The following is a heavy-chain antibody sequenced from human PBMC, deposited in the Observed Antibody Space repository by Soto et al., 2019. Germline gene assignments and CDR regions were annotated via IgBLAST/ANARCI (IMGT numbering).Heavy chain of an antibody. D-gene: IGHD6-19*01. J-gene: IGHJ4*02. CDR2: FDPEDGET. V-gene: IGHV1-24*01. CDR1: GYTLTELS. Sequence: ASVKVSCKVSGYTLTELSMHWVRQAPGKGLEWMGGFDPEDGETIYAQKFQGRVTMTEDTSTDTAYMELSSLRSEDTAVYYCVTHPRGHIAVAAYWGQGTLVTVSS. CDR3: VTHPRGHIAVAAY.